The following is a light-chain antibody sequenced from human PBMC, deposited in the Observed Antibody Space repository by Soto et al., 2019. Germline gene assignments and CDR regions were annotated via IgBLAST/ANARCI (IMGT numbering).Light chain of an antibody. CDR1: QSVTRSF. Sequence: EIVLTQSPGTLSLSPGERVTLSCRASQSVTRSFLAWYQQKPGQAPRLLIYGASSRATGIPDRFSGSGSGTDLTLTISRLEPEDFAVYYCHQYGSSPQALGPGTKVDIK. J-gene: IGKJ3*01. CDR2: GAS. V-gene: IGKV3-20*01. CDR3: HQYGSSPQA.